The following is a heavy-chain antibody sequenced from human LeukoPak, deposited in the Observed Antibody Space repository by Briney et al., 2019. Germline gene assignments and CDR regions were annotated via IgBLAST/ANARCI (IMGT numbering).Heavy chain of an antibody. D-gene: IGHD2-21*02. Sequence: SETLSLTCTVSGGSISSYYWSWIRQPPGKGLEWIGYIYYSGSTNYNPSLKSRVTISVDTSKNQFSLKMSSVTAADTAVYFCARTNRRGTSLLLYFDYWGQGTLVTVSS. J-gene: IGHJ4*02. CDR3: ARTNRRGTSLLLYFDY. V-gene: IGHV4-59*01. CDR1: GGSISSYY. CDR2: IYYSGST.